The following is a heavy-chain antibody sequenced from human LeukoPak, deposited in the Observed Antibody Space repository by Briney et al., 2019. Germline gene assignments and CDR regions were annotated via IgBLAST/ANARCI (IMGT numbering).Heavy chain of an antibody. J-gene: IGHJ3*02. D-gene: IGHD2-21*02. CDR2: IRSKANSYAT. CDR1: GFTFSSYA. CDR3: TIYCGGDCYHPGAFDI. Sequence: SGGSLRLSCAASGFTFSSYAMSWVRQASGKGLEWVGRIRSKANSYATAYAASVKGRFTISRDDSKNTAYLQMNSLKTEDTAVYYCTIYCGGDCYHPGAFDIWGQGTMVTVSS. V-gene: IGHV3-73*01.